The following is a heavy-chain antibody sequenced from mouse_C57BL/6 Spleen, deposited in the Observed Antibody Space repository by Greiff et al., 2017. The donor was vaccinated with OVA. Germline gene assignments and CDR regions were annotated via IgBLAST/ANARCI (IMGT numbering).Heavy chain of an antibody. CDR2: IFPGDGDT. J-gene: IGHJ3*01. CDR3: ARHSSGSSWFAY. D-gene: IGHD3-2*02. CDR1: GYAFSSCW. Sequence: QVQLQQSGAELVKPGASVKISCKASGYAFSSCWLNWVKQRPGKGLEWSGQIFPGDGDTNYNGKFKGKATLTADKSSSTAYMQLSSLTSEDSAVYFCARHSSGSSWFAYWGQGTLVTVSA. V-gene: IGHV1-80*01.